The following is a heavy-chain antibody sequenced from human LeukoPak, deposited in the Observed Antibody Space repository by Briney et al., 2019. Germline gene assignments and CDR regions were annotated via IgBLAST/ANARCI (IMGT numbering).Heavy chain of an antibody. CDR2: ISVSGDST. CDR3: AKDYFGVIPDAFDV. Sequence: GGSLRLSCAASGFTFSSYAMTWARQAPGKGLEWVSAISVSGDSTYYADSVKGRFAISRDNSQNTLHLQMNSLRADDTALYFCAKDYFGVIPDAFDVWGQGTMVTVSS. D-gene: IGHD3-3*01. CDR1: GFTFSSYA. V-gene: IGHV3-23*01. J-gene: IGHJ3*01.